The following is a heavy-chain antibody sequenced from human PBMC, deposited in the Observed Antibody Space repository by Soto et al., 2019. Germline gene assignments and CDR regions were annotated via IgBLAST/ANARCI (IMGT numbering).Heavy chain of an antibody. CDR1: GFTFSSYG. J-gene: IGHJ4*02. Sequence: PGGSLRLSCAASGFTFSSYGMHWVRQAPGKGLEWVAVIWYDGSNKYYADSVKGRFTISRDNSKNTLYLQMNSLRAEDTAVYYCARDRRVRGLLWFGELLSPVGGQGTLVTVS. CDR2: IWYDGSNK. CDR3: ARDRRVRGLLWFGELLSPV. V-gene: IGHV3-33*01. D-gene: IGHD3-10*01.